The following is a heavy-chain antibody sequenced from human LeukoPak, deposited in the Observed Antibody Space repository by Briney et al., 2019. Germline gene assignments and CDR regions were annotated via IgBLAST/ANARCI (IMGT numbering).Heavy chain of an antibody. V-gene: IGHV3-23*01. D-gene: IGHD2-15*01. CDR2: ISGGGSGT. J-gene: IGHJ4*02. CDR3: AKDTVVVVVAASLDY. CDR1: GFTFSSYA. Sequence: GGSLRLSYAPSGFTFSSYAMSWVRQAPGKGLEWVAVISGGGSGTYYADSVKGRFTISRDNSKNTLYLQMNSLRAEDTAVYYCAKDTVVVVVAASLDYWGQGTLVTVSS.